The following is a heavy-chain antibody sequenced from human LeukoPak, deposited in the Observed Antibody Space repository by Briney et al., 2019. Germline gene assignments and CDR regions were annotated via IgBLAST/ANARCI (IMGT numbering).Heavy chain of an antibody. Sequence: SVKVSCKASVGIFSSYAISWVRQAPGQGLEWMGRIIPIFGIANYAQKFQGRVTITADKSTSTAYMELSSLRSEDTAVYYCAVTGCGGDCYTYGYYYYGMDVWGQGTTVTVSS. CDR1: VGIFSSYA. CDR3: AVTGCGGDCYTYGYYYYGMDV. CDR2: IIPIFGIA. D-gene: IGHD2-21*02. J-gene: IGHJ6*02. V-gene: IGHV1-69*04.